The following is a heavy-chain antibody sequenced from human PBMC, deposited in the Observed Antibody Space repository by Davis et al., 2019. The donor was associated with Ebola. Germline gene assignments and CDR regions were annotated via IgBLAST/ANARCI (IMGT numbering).Heavy chain of an antibody. V-gene: IGHV5-51*01. CDR1: GYSFSTYW. Sequence: KVSCKASGYSFSTYWIGWVRQMPGKGLEWMGIIYPDDSDTRYSPSFQGQISISAAKSISTAYLQWSSRKASDTAMYYCARARSRGSSDAYDVWGQGTMVTVSS. J-gene: IGHJ3*01. D-gene: IGHD1-26*01. CDR2: IYPDDSDT. CDR3: ARARSRGSSDAYDV.